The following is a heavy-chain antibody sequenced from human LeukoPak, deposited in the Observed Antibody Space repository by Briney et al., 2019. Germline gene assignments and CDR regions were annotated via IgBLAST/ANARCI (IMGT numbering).Heavy chain of an antibody. V-gene: IGHV3-23*01. D-gene: IGHD5-12*01. J-gene: IGHJ4*02. Sequence: HPGGSLRLSCAASGFTFRNYGMSWVRQAPGKGLEWVSAISGSGGSTYYADSVKGRFTISRDNSKNTLYLQMNSLRAEDTAVYYCAKEERLRQLDYWGQGTLVTVSS. CDR3: AKEERLRQLDY. CDR2: ISGSGGST. CDR1: GFTFRNYG.